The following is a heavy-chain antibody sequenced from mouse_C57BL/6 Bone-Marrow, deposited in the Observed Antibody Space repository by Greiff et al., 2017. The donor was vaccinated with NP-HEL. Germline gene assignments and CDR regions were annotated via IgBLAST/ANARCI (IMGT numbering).Heavy chain of an antibody. CDR2: IDPNSGGT. CDR1: GYTFTSYW. D-gene: IGHD1-1*01. V-gene: IGHV1-72*01. J-gene: IGHJ1*03. CDR3: ARKITTVVATYWYFDV. Sequence: VQLQQPGAELVKPGASVKLSCKASGYTFTSYWMHWVKQRPGRGLEWIGRIDPNSGGTKYNEKFKSKATLTVDKPSSTAYMQLSSLTSEDSAVYYCARKITTVVATYWYFDVWGTGTTVTVSS.